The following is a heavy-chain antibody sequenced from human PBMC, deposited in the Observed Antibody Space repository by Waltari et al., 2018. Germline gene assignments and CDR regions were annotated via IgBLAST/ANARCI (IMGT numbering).Heavy chain of an antibody. CDR2: IKSKRDGATT. CDR3: ITDDTGHDWGY. CDR1: GFTFLNAW. Sequence: EEQLVESGGGLVKPGGSLSLSCAASGFTFLNAWMNWVRQAPGKGLEWVGRIKSKRDGATTDYAAPVKGRFTISRDDSKNTLYLQMNSLKTEDTAVYYCITDDTGHDWGYWGQGTLVTVSS. J-gene: IGHJ4*02. V-gene: IGHV3-15*01. D-gene: IGHD5-12*01.